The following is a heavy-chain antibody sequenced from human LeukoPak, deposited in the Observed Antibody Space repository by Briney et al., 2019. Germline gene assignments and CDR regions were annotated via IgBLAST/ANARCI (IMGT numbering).Heavy chain of an antibody. V-gene: IGHV3-53*01. CDR1: GFTVSSNY. D-gene: IGHD6-19*01. CDR3: ARVRSDTRGWYEFDY. Sequence: GGSLRLSCAASGFTVSSNYMSWVRQVSGEGLEFVSFISTSGTTDYADSVKGRFTISSYNSKNTLYLQMNSPRAEDTAVYYCARVRSDTRGWYEFDYWGQGTLVTVSS. CDR2: ISTSGTT. J-gene: IGHJ4*02.